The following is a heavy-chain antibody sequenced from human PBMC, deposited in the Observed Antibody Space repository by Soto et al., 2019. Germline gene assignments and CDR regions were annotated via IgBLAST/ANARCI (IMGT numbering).Heavy chain of an antibody. D-gene: IGHD1-26*01. J-gene: IGHJ4*02. Sequence: PGGSLRLSCAASGFTFDDYGMSWVRQAPGKGLEWVSGINWNGGSTGYADSVKGRFTISRDNAKNSLYLQMNSLRAEDTALYYCARGGGSYLFDNFDYWGQGTLVTVSS. CDR3: ARGGGSYLFDNFDY. CDR2: INWNGGST. V-gene: IGHV3-20*04. CDR1: GFTFDDYG.